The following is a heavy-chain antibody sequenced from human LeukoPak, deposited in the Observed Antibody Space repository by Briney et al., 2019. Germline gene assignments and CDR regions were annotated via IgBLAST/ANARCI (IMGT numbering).Heavy chain of an antibody. CDR1: GGSINSGGYY. V-gene: IGHV4-31*03. D-gene: IGHD5-18*01. CDR2: ISNSGST. CDR3: ARGGYSYGLSSYYYGMDV. J-gene: IGHJ6*02. Sequence: SETLSLTCTVSGGSINSGGYYWSWIRQHPGKGLEWIGYISNSGSTYYHPSLRSRLAISVDTSKNQFSLELSSVTAADTAVYYCARGGYSYGLSSYYYGMDVWGQGTTVTVSS.